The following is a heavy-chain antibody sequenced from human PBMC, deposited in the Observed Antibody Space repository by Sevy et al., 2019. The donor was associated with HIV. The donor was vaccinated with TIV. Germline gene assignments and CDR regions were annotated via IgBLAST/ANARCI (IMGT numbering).Heavy chain of an antibody. V-gene: IGHV1-18*04. CDR1: GYTFNTFG. CDR2: ISAYDGNT. CDR3: ARDSIPLVQGIIITPYYYGMDV. Sequence: ASVKVSCKTSGYTFNTFGINWVRQAPGQGLQWVGWISAYDGNTKFVQNLQGRVSMTTEISTSTVYMELKNLRSDDTAVYYCARDSIPLVQGIIITPYYYGMDVWGQGTTVTVSS. D-gene: IGHD3-10*01. J-gene: IGHJ6*02.